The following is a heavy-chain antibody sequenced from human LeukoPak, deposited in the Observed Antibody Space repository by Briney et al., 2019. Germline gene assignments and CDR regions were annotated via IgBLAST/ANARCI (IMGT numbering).Heavy chain of an antibody. Sequence: PSQTLSLTCTVSGGSISSVGYYWSWIRQHPGKGLEWIGYIYYSGSTSYSPPLKSRVTISVDTSKTQFSLNLTSVTAADTAVYYCARGALYYGMDVWGQGTTVTVSS. J-gene: IGHJ6*02. CDR2: IYYSGST. V-gene: IGHV4-31*03. CDR1: GGSISSVGYY. CDR3: ARGALYYGMDV.